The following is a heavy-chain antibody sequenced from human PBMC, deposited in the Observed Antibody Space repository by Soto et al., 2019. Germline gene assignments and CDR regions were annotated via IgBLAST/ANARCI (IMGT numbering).Heavy chain of an antibody. CDR3: ARVLETRYADYYDSRGAFDI. J-gene: IGHJ3*02. CDR1: GGSISSGDYY. CDR2: IYYSGST. D-gene: IGHD3-22*01. V-gene: IGHV4-30-4*02. Sequence: SETLSLTCAVSGGSISSGDYYWSWIRQPPGKGLEWIGSIYYSGSTYYNPSLKSRVTISVDTSKNQFSLKLSSVTAADTAVYYCARVLETRYADYYDSRGAFDIWGQGTMVTVSS.